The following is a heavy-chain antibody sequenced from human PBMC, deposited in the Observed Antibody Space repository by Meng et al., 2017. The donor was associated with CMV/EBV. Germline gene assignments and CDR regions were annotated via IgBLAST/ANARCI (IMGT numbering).Heavy chain of an antibody. Sequence: ASVKVSCKVSGYTLTELSMHWVRQAPGKGLEWMGGFDPEDGETIYAQKFQGRVTMTEDTSTDTAYMELSSLRSEDTAVYYCARAALAAAGTGCDYWGQGTLVTVSS. CDR1: GYTLTELS. CDR2: FDPEDGET. V-gene: IGHV1-24*01. D-gene: IGHD6-13*01. CDR3: ARAALAAAGTGCDY. J-gene: IGHJ4*02.